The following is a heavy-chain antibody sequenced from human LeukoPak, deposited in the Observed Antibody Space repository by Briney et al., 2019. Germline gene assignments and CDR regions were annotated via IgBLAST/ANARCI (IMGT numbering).Heavy chain of an antibody. Sequence: SETLSLTCTVSGGSISSSSYYWGWIRQPPGKGLEWIGSIYYFGSTYYNPSLKSRVTISADTSENQFSLKLSSVTAVDTAVYYCARGVGLLWFGELLRAGYFDYWGQGTLVTVSS. CDR2: IYYFGST. V-gene: IGHV4-39*01. CDR3: ARGVGLLWFGELLRAGYFDY. J-gene: IGHJ4*02. CDR1: GGSISSSSYY. D-gene: IGHD3-10*01.